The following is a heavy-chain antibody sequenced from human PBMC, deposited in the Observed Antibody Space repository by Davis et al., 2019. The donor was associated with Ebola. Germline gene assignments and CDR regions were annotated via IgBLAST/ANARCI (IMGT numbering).Heavy chain of an antibody. CDR1: GFTFSSYS. CDR2: ISSSGSTI. D-gene: IGHD1-26*01. Sequence: PGGSLRLSCAASGFTFSSYSMNWVRQAPGKGLEWVSSISSSGSTIYYADSVKGRFTISRDNAKNSLYLQMNSLRAEDTAVYYCARLIGSYPSWFDPWGQGTLVTVSS. CDR3: ARLIGSYPSWFDP. J-gene: IGHJ5*02. V-gene: IGHV3-48*04.